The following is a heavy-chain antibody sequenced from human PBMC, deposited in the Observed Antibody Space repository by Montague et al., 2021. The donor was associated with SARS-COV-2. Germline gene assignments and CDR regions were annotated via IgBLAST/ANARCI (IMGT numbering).Heavy chain of an antibody. CDR3: AGLGSPRITIFGVVTHNWFDP. Sequence: SETLSLTCTVSGGSISNSSYYWGWIRQPPGKGLEWIGSIYYSGSTYYNPSLKSRVTISVDTSKNQFSLKLSSVTAADTAVYYCAGLGSPRITIFGVVTHNWFDPWGQGTLVTVSS. CDR1: GGSISNSSYY. CDR2: IYYSGST. V-gene: IGHV4-39*01. J-gene: IGHJ5*02. D-gene: IGHD3-3*01.